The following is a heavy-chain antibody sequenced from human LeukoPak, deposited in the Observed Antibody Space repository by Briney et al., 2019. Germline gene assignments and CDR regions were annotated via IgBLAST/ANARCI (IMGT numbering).Heavy chain of an antibody. J-gene: IGHJ4*02. V-gene: IGHV3-30*02. Sequence: PGGSLRLSCAASGFTFSSDGMHWVRQAPGKGREWVAFIRYDGSNKYYADSVKGRFTISRDNSKNTLYLQMNSLRAEDTAVYYCAKDRYGIAAAAYFDYWGQGTLVTVSS. CDR1: GFTFSSDG. CDR3: AKDRYGIAAAAYFDY. D-gene: IGHD6-13*01. CDR2: IRYDGSNK.